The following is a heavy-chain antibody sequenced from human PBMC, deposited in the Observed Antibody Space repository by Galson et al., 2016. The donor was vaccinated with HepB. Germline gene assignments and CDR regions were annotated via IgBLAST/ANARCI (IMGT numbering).Heavy chain of an antibody. J-gene: IGHJ6*02. CDR3: AAARGVTSYLYYYGMDV. Sequence: SVKVSCKASGFTFSRSGVQWVRQARGQRPEWIGWIVVDSGNTNYAQKFHERVTITRDMSTSTAYMELSGLRSEDTAVYYCAAARGVTSYLYYYGMDVWGQGTTVTVSS. D-gene: IGHD2-21*02. CDR1: GFTFSRSG. V-gene: IGHV1-58*01. CDR2: IVVDSGNT.